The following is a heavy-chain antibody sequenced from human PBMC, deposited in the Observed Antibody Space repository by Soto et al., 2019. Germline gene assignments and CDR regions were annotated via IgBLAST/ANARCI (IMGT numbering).Heavy chain of an antibody. CDR1: GFTFSSYA. J-gene: IGHJ6*02. Sequence: EVQLLESGGGLVQPGGSLRLSCAASGFTFSSYAMSWVRQAPGKGLEWVSAISGSGGSTYYADSVKGRFTISRDNSKNTLYLQMNSLRAADPAVYYCAKDPVYYYYGMDVWGQGTTVTVSS. V-gene: IGHV3-23*01. CDR3: AKDPVYYYYGMDV. CDR2: ISGSGGST.